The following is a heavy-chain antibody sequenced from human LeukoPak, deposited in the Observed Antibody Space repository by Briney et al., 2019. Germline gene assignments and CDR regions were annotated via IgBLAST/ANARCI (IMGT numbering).Heavy chain of an antibody. CDR2: INPNSGGT. CDR1: GYTFTGYY. V-gene: IGHV1-2*02. CDR3: AGVTSNYYYYYYMDV. Sequence: GASVKVSCKASGYTFTGYYMHWVRQAPGQGLEWMGWINPNSGGTNYAQKFQGRVTMTEDTSTDTAYMELSSLRSEDTAVYYCAGVTSNYYYYYYMDVWGKGTTVTVSS. D-gene: IGHD4-11*01. J-gene: IGHJ6*03.